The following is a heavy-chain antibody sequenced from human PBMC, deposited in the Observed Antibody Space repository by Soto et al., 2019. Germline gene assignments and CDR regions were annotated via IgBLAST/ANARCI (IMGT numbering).Heavy chain of an antibody. V-gene: IGHV4-34*01. CDR1: GGSFSGYY. D-gene: IGHD3-22*01. CDR3: ARHFRYYYDSSGYYFLDY. J-gene: IGHJ4*02. Sequence: SETLSLTCAVYGGSFSGYYWSWIRQPPGKGLEWIGEINHSGSTNYNPSLKSRVTISVDTSKNQFSLKLSSVTAADTAVYYCARHFRYYYDSSGYYFLDYWGQGTLVTVSS. CDR2: INHSGST.